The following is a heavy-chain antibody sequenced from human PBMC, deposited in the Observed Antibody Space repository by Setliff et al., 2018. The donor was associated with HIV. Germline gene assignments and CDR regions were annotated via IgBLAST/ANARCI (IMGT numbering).Heavy chain of an antibody. V-gene: IGHV4-39*01. D-gene: IGHD1-26*01. CDR2: IYYSGST. Sequence: KPSETLSLTCTVSGGSISSSSSYWGWIRQSPGKGLEWIGSIYYSGSTYYNPSLKSRVTISVDTSKDQFYLRLTSVTAADTAVYYCAVVGYQNKHYMDVWGKGTTVTVCS. J-gene: IGHJ6*03. CDR3: AVVGYQNKHYMDV. CDR1: GGSISSSSSY.